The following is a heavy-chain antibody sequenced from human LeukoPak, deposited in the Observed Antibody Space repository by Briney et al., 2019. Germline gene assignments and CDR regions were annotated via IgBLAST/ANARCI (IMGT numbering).Heavy chain of an antibody. CDR1: GGSFSGYY. J-gene: IGHJ4*02. CDR3: AREDYYYDSSGYSRYFDY. D-gene: IGHD3-22*01. Sequence: SETLSLTCAVYGGSFSGYYWSWIRQPPGKGLEWIGEINHSGSTNYNPSLKSRVTILVDTSKNQFSLKLSSVTAADTAVYYCAREDYYYDSSGYSRYFDYWGQGTLVTVSS. V-gene: IGHV4-34*01. CDR2: INHSGST.